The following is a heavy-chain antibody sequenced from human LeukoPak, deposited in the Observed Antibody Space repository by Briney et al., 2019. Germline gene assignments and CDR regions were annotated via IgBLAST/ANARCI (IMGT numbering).Heavy chain of an antibody. D-gene: IGHD3-16*01. CDR3: ARGNYEYVWGGIDY. CDR1: GGSISSTSYY. CDR2: IYYSGSI. J-gene: IGHJ4*02. Sequence: PSETLSLTCTVSGGSISSTSYYWGWIRQPPGKGLEWIGSIYYSGSICYNPSLKSRVTISVDTSKNQFSLKLSSVTAADTAVYYCARGNYEYVWGGIDYWGQGTLVTVSS. V-gene: IGHV4-39*01.